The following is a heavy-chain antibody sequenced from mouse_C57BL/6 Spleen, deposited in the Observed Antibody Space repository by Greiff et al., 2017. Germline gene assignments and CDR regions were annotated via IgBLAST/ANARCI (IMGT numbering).Heavy chain of an antibody. CDR3: AREGVLRGYYFDY. V-gene: IGHV3-6*01. D-gene: IGHD1-1*01. Sequence: ESGPGLVKPSQSLSLTCSVTGYSITSGYYWNWIRQFPGNKLEWMGYISYDGSNNYNPSLKNRISITRDTSKNQFFLKLNSVTTEDTATYDGAREGVLRGYYFDYWGQGTTLTVSS. CDR2: ISYDGSN. CDR1: GYSITSGYY. J-gene: IGHJ2*01.